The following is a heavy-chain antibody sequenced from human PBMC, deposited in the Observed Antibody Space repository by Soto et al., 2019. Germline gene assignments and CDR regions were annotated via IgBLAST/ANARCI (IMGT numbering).Heavy chain of an antibody. CDR1: GFTFSSYE. Sequence: GGSLRLSCAAYGFTFSSYEMNWVRQAPGKGLEWVSYISSSGSTIYYADSVKGRFTISRDNAKNSLYLQMNSLRAEDTAVYYCARDVGSYLYYYYYYGMDVWGQGTTVTVSS. J-gene: IGHJ6*02. CDR3: ARDVGSYLYYYYYYGMDV. V-gene: IGHV3-48*03. CDR2: ISSSGSTI. D-gene: IGHD1-26*01.